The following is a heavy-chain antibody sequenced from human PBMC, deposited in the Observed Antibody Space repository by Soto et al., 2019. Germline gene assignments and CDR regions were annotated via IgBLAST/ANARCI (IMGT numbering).Heavy chain of an antibody. Sequence: GESLKISCAASGFTFSSYAMSWVRQAPGKGLEWVSAISGSGGSTYYADSVKGRFTISRDNSKNTLYLQMNSLRAEDTAVYYCAKDLSYGDYPEYFQHWGQGTLVTVSS. CDR3: AKDLSYGDYPEYFQH. V-gene: IGHV3-23*01. CDR2: ISGSGGST. J-gene: IGHJ1*01. D-gene: IGHD4-17*01. CDR1: GFTFSSYA.